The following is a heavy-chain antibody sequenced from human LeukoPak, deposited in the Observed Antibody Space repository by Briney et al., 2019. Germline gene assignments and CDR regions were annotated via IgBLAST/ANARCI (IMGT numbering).Heavy chain of an antibody. V-gene: IGHV3-53*01. J-gene: IGHJ5*02. CDR3: ASHEGGYLNWFDP. D-gene: IGHD1-26*01. CDR1: GFTVSSNY. CDR2: IYSGGST. Sequence: GGSLRLSCAASGFTVSSNYMSWVRQAPGKGLEWVPVIYSGGSTYYADSVKGRFTISRDNSKNTLYLQMNSLRAEDTAVYYCASHEGGYLNWFDPWGQGTLVTVSS.